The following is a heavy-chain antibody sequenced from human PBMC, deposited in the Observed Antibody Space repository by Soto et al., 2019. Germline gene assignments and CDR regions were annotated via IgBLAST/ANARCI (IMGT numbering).Heavy chain of an antibody. CDR2: IYPGDSDT. CDR1: GYSFTSYC. CDR3: ARVVDYGSKSEAYDV. V-gene: IGHV5-51*01. J-gene: IGHJ3*01. D-gene: IGHD4-17*01. Sequence: GESLKISCKGSGYSFTSYCIGWVRQMPGKGLEWMGIIYPGDSDTRYSPSFQGQVTISADKSISTAYLQWSSLKASDTAMNYCARVVDYGSKSEAYDVWGQGTMVTVSS.